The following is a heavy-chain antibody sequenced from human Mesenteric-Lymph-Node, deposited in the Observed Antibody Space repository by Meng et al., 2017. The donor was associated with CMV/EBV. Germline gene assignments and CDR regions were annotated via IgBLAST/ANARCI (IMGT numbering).Heavy chain of an antibody. CDR1: GYTFTSYY. CDR2: INPSGGST. Sequence: ASVKVSCKASGYTFTSYYMHWVRQAPGQGLEWMGIINPSGGSTSYAQKFQGRVTMTRDTSTSTVYMELSSLRSEDTAVYYCAREGPRLLYDSSGYPPGYYYYGMDVWGQGTTVTVSS. J-gene: IGHJ6*02. V-gene: IGHV1-46*01. D-gene: IGHD3-22*01. CDR3: AREGPRLLYDSSGYPPGYYYYGMDV.